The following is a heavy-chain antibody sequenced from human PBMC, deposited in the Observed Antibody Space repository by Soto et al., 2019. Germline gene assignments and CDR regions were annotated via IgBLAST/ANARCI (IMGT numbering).Heavy chain of an antibody. V-gene: IGHV4-39*01. CDR2: MYYSGST. J-gene: IGHJ4*02. CDR1: GGSINSSRYY. CDR3: ARHPYGDYVLIDY. D-gene: IGHD4-17*01. Sequence: SETLSLTCTVSGGSINSSRYYWGWIRQPPGKGLEWIGSMYYSGSTDYNPSLKSRVTISVDTSKNQFSLKLSSVTAADTAVYYCARHPYGDYVLIDYWAQGTLVTVSS.